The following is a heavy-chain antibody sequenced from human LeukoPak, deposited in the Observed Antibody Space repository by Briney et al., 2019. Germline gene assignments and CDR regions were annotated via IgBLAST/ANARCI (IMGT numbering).Heavy chain of an antibody. V-gene: IGHV4-30-2*01. J-gene: IGHJ4*02. CDR3: ARGGDLWSGYFDY. Sequence: PSETLSLTCTVSGGSISSGGYYWSWIRQPPGKGLEWIGYISHSGNTYYNPSLNSRVTISVDRSKNQFSLRLSSVTAADTAVYYCARGGDLWSGYFDYWGQGTLVTVSS. CDR2: ISHSGNT. CDR1: GGSISSGGYY. D-gene: IGHD3-3*01.